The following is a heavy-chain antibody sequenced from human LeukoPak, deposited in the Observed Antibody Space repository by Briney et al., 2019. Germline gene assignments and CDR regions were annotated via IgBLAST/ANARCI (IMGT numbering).Heavy chain of an antibody. D-gene: IGHD2-21*01. J-gene: IGHJ5*02. Sequence: ASVKVSCKTSGYTFTKYLIHWVRQAPGQGLEWMGTINPQGDITNYAQRFQGRITLTEDTSTSTVYMELSSLTSEDTAVYYCARPSYCVADNCGYWLDPWGPGTLVTISS. CDR3: ARPSYCVADNCGYWLDP. CDR1: GYTFTKYL. V-gene: IGHV1-46*01. CDR2: INPQGDIT.